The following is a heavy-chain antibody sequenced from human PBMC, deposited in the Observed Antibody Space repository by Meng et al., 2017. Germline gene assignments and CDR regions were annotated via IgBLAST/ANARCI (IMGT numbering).Heavy chain of an antibody. J-gene: IGHJ4*02. CDR1: GYTFTGYY. Sequence: ASVKVSCKASGYTFTGYYMHWVRQAPGQGLEWMGWINPNSGGTNYAQKFQGRVTTTRDTSISTAYMELSRLRSDDTAVYYCARIGYCSGGSCYSFDYWGQGTLVTVSS. CDR2: INPNSGGT. D-gene: IGHD2-15*01. V-gene: IGHV1-2*02. CDR3: ARIGYCSGGSCYSFDY.